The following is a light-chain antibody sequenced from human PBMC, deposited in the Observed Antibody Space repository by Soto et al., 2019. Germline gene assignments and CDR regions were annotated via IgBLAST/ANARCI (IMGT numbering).Light chain of an antibody. Sequence: EIVMTQSPATLSVSPGAGPTFSCRASQSINTKIAWYQLKPGQAPRLLIYDASIRATGIPARFSGSGSGTDFTLTISRLEPEDFAVYYCQHRSIWPVSFGQGTRLEIK. CDR2: DAS. CDR1: QSINTK. V-gene: IGKV3-11*01. J-gene: IGKJ5*01. CDR3: QHRSIWPVS.